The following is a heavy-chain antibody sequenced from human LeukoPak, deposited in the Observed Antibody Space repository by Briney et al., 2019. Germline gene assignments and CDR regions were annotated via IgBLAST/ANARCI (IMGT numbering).Heavy chain of an antibody. Sequence: PGGSLRLSCAASGFTFSRIAMSWVRQAPGKGLEWGSGISVSGGTDSTYYAASVQSRFTISRDKSKNTVYLEINSLRAEDTAVYYCAKGYSEYTSSWFDYWGQGTLVTVSS. V-gene: IGHV3-23*01. CDR2: ISVSGGTDST. J-gene: IGHJ4*02. CDR3: AKGYSEYTSSWFDY. D-gene: IGHD6-13*01. CDR1: GFTFSRIA.